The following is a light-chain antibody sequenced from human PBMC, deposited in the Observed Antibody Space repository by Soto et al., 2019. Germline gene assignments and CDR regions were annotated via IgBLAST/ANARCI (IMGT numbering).Light chain of an antibody. CDR1: QNISNY. Sequence: EIVMTQSPATLSVSPGKRATLSCRASQNISNYLICYQQKPGQSPMLLIYDVSTRATGVPARFSGTGSETDFTLTISGLQSEDSAVYFCQQYNNWPFSFGQGTRLEIK. CDR2: DVS. CDR3: QQYNNWPFS. V-gene: IGKV3-15*01. J-gene: IGKJ5*01.